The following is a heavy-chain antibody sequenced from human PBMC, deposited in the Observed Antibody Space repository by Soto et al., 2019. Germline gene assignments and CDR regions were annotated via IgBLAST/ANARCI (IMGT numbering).Heavy chain of an antibody. CDR1: GGSLSDYF. V-gene: IGHV4-34*01. D-gene: IGHD2-21*01. CDR3: ARGGISHWAYFYYMDV. CDR2: INHLGSI. J-gene: IGHJ6*03. Sequence: SETLSLTCVVSGGSLSDYFWSWIRQPPGMALEWIGEINHLGSINYNPSLKSRVTMSVDTSKNQFSLTQNSVTAADTATFYCARGGISHWAYFYYMDVWDRGTTVTVSS.